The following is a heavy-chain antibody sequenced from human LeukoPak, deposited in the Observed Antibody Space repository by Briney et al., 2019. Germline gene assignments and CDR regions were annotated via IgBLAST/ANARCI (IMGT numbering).Heavy chain of an antibody. D-gene: IGHD3-10*01. CDR2: ISSSGSTI. Sequence: GGSLRLSCAASGFTFSSYEMNWVRQAPGKGLEWVSYISSSGSTIYYADSVKGRFTISRDNAKNSLYLQMNSLRAEDTAVYYCARERGGYGSGRIDYWGQGTLVTVSS. J-gene: IGHJ4*02. V-gene: IGHV3-48*03. CDR3: ARERGGYGSGRIDY. CDR1: GFTFSSYE.